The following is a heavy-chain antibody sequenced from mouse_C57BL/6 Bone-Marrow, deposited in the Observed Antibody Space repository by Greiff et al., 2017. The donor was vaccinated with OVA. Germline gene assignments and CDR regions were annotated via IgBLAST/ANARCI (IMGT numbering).Heavy chain of an antibody. J-gene: IGHJ2*01. Sequence: VQLKESGPGLVKPSQSLSLTCSVTGYSITSGYYWTWIRQFPGNKLEWMGYISYDGSNNYNPSLKNRISITRDTSKNQFFLKLNSVTTEDTATYYCARVDYYGRVDYWGQGTTLTVSS. CDR2: ISYDGSN. CDR1: GYSITSGYY. CDR3: ARVDYYGRVDY. V-gene: IGHV3-6*01. D-gene: IGHD1-1*01.